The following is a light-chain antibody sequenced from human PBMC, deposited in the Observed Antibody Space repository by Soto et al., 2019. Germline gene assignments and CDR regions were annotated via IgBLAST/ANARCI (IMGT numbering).Light chain of an antibody. Sequence: VKMTQSPSTLSASVGDRVTITCRASQSVSNWLAWYQQTPGKAPKLLIYKASTLESGVPSRFSGSGSGTEFTLSINNLQPDDFATYYCQQYNSYSWTFGQGTKVDIK. CDR1: QSVSNW. J-gene: IGKJ1*01. CDR3: QQYNSYSWT. CDR2: KAS. V-gene: IGKV1-5*03.